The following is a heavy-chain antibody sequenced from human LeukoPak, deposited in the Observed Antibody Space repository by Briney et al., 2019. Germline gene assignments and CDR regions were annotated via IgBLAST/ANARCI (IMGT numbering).Heavy chain of an antibody. CDR2: VYSGGST. V-gene: IGHV3-66*01. J-gene: IGHJ1*01. CDR3: ARGASSWFGKYFQH. CDR1: GFIVSSSY. Sequence: GGSLRLSCVGSGFIVSSSYMSWVRQAPGKGLEWVSLVYSGGSTDYAESVKGRFTISRDNFNNTLYLDMNNLRAEDTAVYYCARGASSWFGKYFQHWGQGTLVTVSS. D-gene: IGHD6-13*01.